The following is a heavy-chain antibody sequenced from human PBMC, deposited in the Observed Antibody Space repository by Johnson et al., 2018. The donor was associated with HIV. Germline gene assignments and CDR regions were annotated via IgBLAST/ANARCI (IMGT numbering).Heavy chain of an antibody. CDR1: GFTFSSYG. J-gene: IGHJ3*02. D-gene: IGHD1-26*01. CDR2: IRYDGSNK. Sequence: VQLVESGGGVVQPGGSLRLSCAASGFTFSSYGMHWVRQAPGKGLAWVAFIRYDGSNKYYADSVKGRFTISRENSKNTLYLQMNSLRAEDTAVYYCAKERSGSYSGADAFDIWGQGTMVTVSS. V-gene: IGHV3-30*02. CDR3: AKERSGSYSGADAFDI.